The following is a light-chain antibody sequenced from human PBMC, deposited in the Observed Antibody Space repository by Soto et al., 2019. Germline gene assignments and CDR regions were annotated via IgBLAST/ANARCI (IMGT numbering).Light chain of an antibody. Sequence: DIVMTQSPLSLPVTPGEPASISCRSSQSLLHSNGYNYLDWYLQKPGQSPQLLISLGSNRASGVPDRFSGSGSGTDFTLKISRVEAEDVGVYYCMQALQTPPWTFGQGTNVEIK. CDR1: QSLLHSNGYNY. V-gene: IGKV2-28*01. CDR3: MQALQTPPWT. CDR2: LGS. J-gene: IGKJ1*01.